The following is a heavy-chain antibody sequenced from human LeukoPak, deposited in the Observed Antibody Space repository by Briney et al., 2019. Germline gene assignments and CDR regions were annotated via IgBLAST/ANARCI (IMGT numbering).Heavy chain of an antibody. J-gene: IGHJ4*02. D-gene: IGHD3-16*01. V-gene: IGHV3-74*01. Sequence: PGGSLRLSCAASGLTVRHYWMHWARQAPGEGLMWVSLITNDGSTTDYADSVKGRFTISRDTAKDTLYLQMNSLRAEDTAVYYYVRGGTPYAFDCWGQGALVTVSS. CDR1: GLTVRHYW. CDR3: VRGGTPYAFDC. CDR2: ITNDGSTT.